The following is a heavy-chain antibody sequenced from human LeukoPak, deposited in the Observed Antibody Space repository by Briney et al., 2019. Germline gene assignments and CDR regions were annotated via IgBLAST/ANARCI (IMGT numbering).Heavy chain of an antibody. CDR1: GYTFTGYY. CDR2: INPNSGGT. D-gene: IGHD3-3*01. CDR3: ARDRRYYDFWSGFLSLTN. J-gene: IGHJ4*02. V-gene: IGHV1-2*02. Sequence: ASVKVSCKASGYTFTGYYMHWVRQAPGQGLEWMGWINPNSGGTNYAQKFQGRVTRTRDTSIGTAYMELSRLRSDDTGVYYCARDRRYYDFWSGFLSLTNWGQGSLVTVSS.